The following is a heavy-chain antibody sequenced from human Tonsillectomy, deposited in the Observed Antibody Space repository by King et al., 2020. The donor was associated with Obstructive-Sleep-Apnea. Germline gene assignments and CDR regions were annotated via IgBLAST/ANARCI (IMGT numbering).Heavy chain of an antibody. J-gene: IGHJ4*02. Sequence: EQLVQSGGGLVKPGGSLRLSCAASGFTFSSYSMNWVRQAPGKGLEWVSSISSSSSYIYYAASVKGRFTISRDNAKNSLYLQMNSLRAEDTAVYYCARDDGRPVWRQGTLVTVSS. CDR1: GFTFSSYS. CDR3: ARDDGRPV. D-gene: IGHD1-1*01. CDR2: ISSSSSYI. V-gene: IGHV3-21*01.